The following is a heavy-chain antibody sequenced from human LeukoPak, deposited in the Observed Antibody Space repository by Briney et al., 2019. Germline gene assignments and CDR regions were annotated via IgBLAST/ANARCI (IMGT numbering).Heavy chain of an antibody. D-gene: IGHD6-19*01. J-gene: IGHJ5*01. CDR1: GFTISGYW. Sequence: GGSLRLSCAASGFTISGYWMHWVRQAPGKGLVWVSRTNSDGYSITYADSVKGRFTISRDNAKNTLYLQMNSLIAEDTAVYFCTRAGYSSGFDSWGQGTLVTVSS. V-gene: IGHV3-74*03. CDR3: TRAGYSSGFDS. CDR2: TNSDGYSI.